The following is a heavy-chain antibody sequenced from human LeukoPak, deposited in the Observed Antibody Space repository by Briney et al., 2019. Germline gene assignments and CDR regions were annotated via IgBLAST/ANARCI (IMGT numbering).Heavy chain of an antibody. D-gene: IGHD3-22*01. V-gene: IGHV5-51*01. CDR3: ARPDYDSSGYYYVDY. Sequence: GESLKISCKGSGYSFTSYWIGWVRQMPGKGLEWMGIIYPGDSDSRYSPSFQGQVTISADKSISTAYLQWSSLKASDTAMYYCARPDYDSSGYYYVDYWGQGTLVTVSS. CDR1: GYSFTSYW. J-gene: IGHJ4*02. CDR2: IYPGDSDS.